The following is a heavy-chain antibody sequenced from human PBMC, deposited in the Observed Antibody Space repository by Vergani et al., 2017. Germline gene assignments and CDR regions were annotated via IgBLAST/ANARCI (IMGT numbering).Heavy chain of an antibody. V-gene: IGHV1-69*01. CDR3: ARDRGLDYYDSSGYYCAY. Sequence: QVQLVQSGAEVKKPGSSVKVSCKASGGTFSSYAISWVRQAPGQGLEWMGGIIPIFGTANYAQKFQGRVTITADESTSTAYMELSSLRSEDTAVYYCARDRGLDYYDSSGYYCAYWGQGNLVTVSS. CDR1: GGTFSSYA. J-gene: IGHJ4*02. D-gene: IGHD3-22*01. CDR2: IIPIFGTA.